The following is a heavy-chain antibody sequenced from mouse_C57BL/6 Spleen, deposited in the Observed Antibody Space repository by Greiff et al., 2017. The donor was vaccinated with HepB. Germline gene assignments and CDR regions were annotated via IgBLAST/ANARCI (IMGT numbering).Heavy chain of an antibody. CDR1: GYTFTDYN. CDR3: ARLVYYYGSSFYFDY. D-gene: IGHD1-1*01. CDR2: INPNNGGT. Sequence: DVQLQESGPELVKPGASVKIPCKASGYTFTDYNMDWVKQSHGKSLEWIGDINPNNGGTIYNQKFKGKATLTVDKSSSTAYMELRSLTSEDTAVYYCARLVYYYGSSFYFDYWGQGTTLTVSS. V-gene: IGHV1-18*01. J-gene: IGHJ2*01.